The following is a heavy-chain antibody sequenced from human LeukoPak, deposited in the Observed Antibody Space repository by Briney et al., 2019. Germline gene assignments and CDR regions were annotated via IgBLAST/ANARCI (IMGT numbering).Heavy chain of an antibody. J-gene: IGHJ6*03. CDR1: GGFISSSSYY. CDR2: IHYSGST. Sequence: SETLSLTCTVSGGFISSSSYYWGWIRQPPGKGLEWIGNIHYSGSTYYNPSLKSRVTISVDTSKNQFSLKLSSVTAADTAVYYCARERIGIAATGTLRGPRNYYYYMDVWGKGTTVTVSS. V-gene: IGHV4-39*07. D-gene: IGHD6-13*01. CDR3: ARERIGIAATGTLRGPRNYYYYMDV.